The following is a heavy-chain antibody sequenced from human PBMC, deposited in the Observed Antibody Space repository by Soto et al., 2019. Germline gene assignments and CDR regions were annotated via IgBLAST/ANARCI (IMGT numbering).Heavy chain of an antibody. CDR3: ANQALGHPGLLWFGESRY. D-gene: IGHD3-10*01. J-gene: IGHJ4*02. CDR1: GFTFSSYG. Sequence: QVQLVESGGGVVQPGRSLRLSCAASGFTFSSYGMHWVRQAPGKGLEWVAVISYDGSNKYYADSVKGRFTISRDNSKNTLYMQMNSLRAEDTAVYYCANQALGHPGLLWFGESRYWGQGTLVTVSS. V-gene: IGHV3-30*18. CDR2: ISYDGSNK.